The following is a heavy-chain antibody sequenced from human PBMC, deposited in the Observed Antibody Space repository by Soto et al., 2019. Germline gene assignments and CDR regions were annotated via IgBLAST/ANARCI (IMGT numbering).Heavy chain of an antibody. V-gene: IGHV3-74*01. J-gene: IGHJ5*02. D-gene: IGHD2-2*01. CDR3: AREGGYCSSTSCYRWFDP. CDR1: GFTFSSYW. Sequence: EVQLVESGGGLVQPGGSLRLSCAASGFTFSSYWMHWVRQAPGKGLVWVSRINSEGSSTSYADSVKGRFTISRDNAKNTLYLQMNSLRAEDTAVYYCAREGGYCSSTSCYRWFDPWGQGTLVTVSS. CDR2: INSEGSST.